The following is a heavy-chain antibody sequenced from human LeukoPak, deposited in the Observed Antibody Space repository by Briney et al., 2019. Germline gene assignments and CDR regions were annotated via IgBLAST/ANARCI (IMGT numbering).Heavy chain of an antibody. V-gene: IGHV4-34*01. CDR2: INHSGST. J-gene: IGHJ6*02. Sequence: SETLSLTCAVYGGSFSGYYWSWIRQPPGKGLEWIGEINHSGSTNYNPSLKSRVTISVDRSKNQFSLKLSSVTAADTAVYYCARLIRATNGMDVWGQGTTVTVSS. CDR1: GGSFSGYY. CDR3: ARLIRATNGMDV. D-gene: IGHD1-26*01.